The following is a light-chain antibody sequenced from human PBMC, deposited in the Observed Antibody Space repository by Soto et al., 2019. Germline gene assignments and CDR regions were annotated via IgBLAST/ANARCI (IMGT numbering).Light chain of an antibody. CDR3: VAVDDSLNVV. CDR1: SSNIGSNT. V-gene: IGLV1-44*01. Sequence: QSVLTQPASASGTPGQRVTISCSGSSSNIGSNTVNWYQQIPGTAPKLLIYSNNQRPSGVPDRFSGSKSGSSASLAMSGLQSEDVADYYCVAVDDSLNVVFGGGAKVTVL. CDR2: SNN. J-gene: IGLJ2*01.